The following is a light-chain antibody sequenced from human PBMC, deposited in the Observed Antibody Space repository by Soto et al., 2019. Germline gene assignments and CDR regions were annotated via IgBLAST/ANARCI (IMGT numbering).Light chain of an antibody. J-gene: IGLJ3*02. Sequence: QSVLTQPPSASGTHGQRVAISCSGSRSNIESNTVNWYQQLPGAAPKLLIFSNNQRPSGVPDRFSGSKSGTSASLAISGLQSEDEADYFCASWDASLNGGMFGGGTKLTVL. CDR2: SNN. V-gene: IGLV1-44*01. CDR3: ASWDASLNGGM. CDR1: RSNIESNT.